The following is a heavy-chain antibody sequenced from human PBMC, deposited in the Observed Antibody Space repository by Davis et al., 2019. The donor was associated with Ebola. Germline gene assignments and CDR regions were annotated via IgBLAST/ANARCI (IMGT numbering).Heavy chain of an antibody. Sequence: ASVTVSCKASGYTFTSYDTIWVRQATGQGLEWMGWMNPNSGNTGYAQKFQGRVTMTRNTSISTAYMELSSLRSEDTAVYYCARVLGGYGYPYYYYYYGMDVWGQGTTVTVSS. CDR3: ARVLGGYGYPYYYYYYGMDV. D-gene: IGHD5-18*01. V-gene: IGHV1-8*01. J-gene: IGHJ6*02. CDR1: GYTFTSYD. CDR2: MNPNSGNT.